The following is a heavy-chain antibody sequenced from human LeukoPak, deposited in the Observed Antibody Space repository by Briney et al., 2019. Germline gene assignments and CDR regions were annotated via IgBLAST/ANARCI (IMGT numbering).Heavy chain of an antibody. D-gene: IGHD3-22*01. CDR3: AKGDKPIDYYDSSGYYYFDY. CDR1: GFTFDDYA. CDR2: ISWNSGSI. V-gene: IGHV3-9*01. J-gene: IGHJ4*02. Sequence: GGSLRLSCAASGFTFDDYAMHWVRQAPGKGLEWVSGISWNSGSIGYADSVKGRFTISRDNAKNSLYLQMNSLRAEDTALYYCAKGDKPIDYYDSSGYYYFDYWGQGTLVTVSS.